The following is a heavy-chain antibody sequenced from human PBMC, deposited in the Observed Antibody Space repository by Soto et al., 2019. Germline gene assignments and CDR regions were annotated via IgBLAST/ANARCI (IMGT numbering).Heavy chain of an antibody. CDR3: ARDGTRGLRFLEWQDWYFDL. CDR1: GFTFSSYG. Sequence: PGGSLRLSCAASGFTFSSYGMHWVRQAPGKGLEWVAVIWYDGSNKYYADSVKGRFTISRDNSKNTLYLQMNSLRAEDTAVYYCARDGTRGLRFLEWQDWYFDLWGRGTLVTVSS. J-gene: IGHJ2*01. D-gene: IGHD3-3*01. CDR2: IWYDGSNK. V-gene: IGHV3-33*01.